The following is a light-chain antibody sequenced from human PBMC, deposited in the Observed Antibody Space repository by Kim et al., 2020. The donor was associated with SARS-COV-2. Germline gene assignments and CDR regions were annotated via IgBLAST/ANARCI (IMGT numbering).Light chain of an antibody. CDR3: YSFTSSTTWV. J-gene: IGLJ3*02. V-gene: IGLV2-18*02. Sequence: GQSVTISCTGTSSDVGSYTRVSWYQQPPGTAPKLMIYEVSNRPSGVPDRFSGSKSGNTASLTISGLQAEDEADYYCYSFTSSTTWVFGGGTQLTVL. CDR2: EVS. CDR1: SSDVGSYTR.